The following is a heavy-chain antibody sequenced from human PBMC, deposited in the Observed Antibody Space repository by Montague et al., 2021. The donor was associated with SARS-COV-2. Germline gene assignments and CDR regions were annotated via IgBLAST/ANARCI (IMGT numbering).Heavy chain of an antibody. J-gene: IGHJ6*02. Sequence: SLRLSCAASGFTFSSYSMNWVRQAPGKGLEWVAVISYDGSNKYYADSVKGRFTISRDNSKNTLYLQMNSLRAEDTAVYYCARVLDYYGSGSYPLYYYYGIDVWGQGTTVTVSS. CDR2: ISYDGSNK. D-gene: IGHD3-10*01. V-gene: IGHV3-30*03. CDR3: ARVLDYYGSGSYPLYYYYGIDV. CDR1: GFTFSSYS.